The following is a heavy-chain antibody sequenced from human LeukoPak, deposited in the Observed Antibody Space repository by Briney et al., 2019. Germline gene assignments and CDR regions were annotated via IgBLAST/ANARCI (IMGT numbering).Heavy chain of an antibody. V-gene: IGHV6-1*01. CDR3: AREVAAVQGPRWFDP. CDR2: TYYRSKWYN. Sequence: SQTLSLTCAIPGDSVSSNSAAWNWIRQSPSRGLEWLGRTYYRSKWYNDYAVSVKSRITINPDTSKNQFSLQLNSVTPEDTAVYYCAREVAAVQGPRWFDPWGQGTLVTVSS. CDR1: GDSVSSNSAA. J-gene: IGHJ5*02. D-gene: IGHD6-13*01.